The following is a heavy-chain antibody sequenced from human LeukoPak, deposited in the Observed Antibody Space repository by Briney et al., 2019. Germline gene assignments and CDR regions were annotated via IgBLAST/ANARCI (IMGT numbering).Heavy chain of an antibody. CDR2: ISGSGDRT. D-gene: IGHD3-3*01. J-gene: IGHJ3*02. CDR1: GFTFSTYA. V-gene: IGHV3-23*01. CDR3: AKDVKYYSYWNNYQTTDAFDI. Sequence: HSGGSLRLSCAASGFTFSTYAMSWVRQAPGKGLEWVSVISGSGDRTYYTDSVKGRFTISRDNSNNTLYLQMNSLRAEDTAVYYCAKDVKYYSYWNNYQTTDAFDIWGQGTLVTVSS.